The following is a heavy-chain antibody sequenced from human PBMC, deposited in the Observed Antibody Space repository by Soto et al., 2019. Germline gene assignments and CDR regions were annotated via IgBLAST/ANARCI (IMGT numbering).Heavy chain of an antibody. J-gene: IGHJ6*02. V-gene: IGHV3-23*01. CDR2: VSGSGDST. Sequence: GGSLRLSCAASGFTFSSYAMNWVRQAPGKGLEWVSAVSGSGDSTYYGDSVKGRFTISRDNSKNTLYLQMNSLRAKDTAVYYCAKSRYSSTWYGMDVWGQGITVTVSS. CDR3: AKSRYSSTWYGMDV. D-gene: IGHD6-13*01. CDR1: GFTFSSYA.